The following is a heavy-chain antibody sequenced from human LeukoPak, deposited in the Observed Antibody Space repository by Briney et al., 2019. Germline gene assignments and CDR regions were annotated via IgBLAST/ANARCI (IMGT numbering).Heavy chain of an antibody. J-gene: IGHJ4*02. CDR1: GFTFRSYG. Sequence: GGSLRLSCAASGFTFRSYGMHWVRQAPGKGLEWVAVISYDGSNEYYVDSVKGRFTISRDNSKNTLYLQMNSLRAEDTAVYYCAKLDSSGKYPDYWGQGTLVTVSS. D-gene: IGHD3-10*01. V-gene: IGHV3-30*18. CDR2: ISYDGSNE. CDR3: AKLDSSGKYPDY.